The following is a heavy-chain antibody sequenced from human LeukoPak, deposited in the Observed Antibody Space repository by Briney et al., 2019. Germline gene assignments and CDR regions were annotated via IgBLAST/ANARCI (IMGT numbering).Heavy chain of an antibody. CDR1: GFTFSSYG. CDR3: AKAGHLDTSMALDY. CDR2: ISYDGSNK. Sequence: GGSLRLSCTVAGFTFSSYGMHWVRQAPGKGLEWVAVISYDGSNKFYGDSVKGRFTISRDDSKNTLYLQMNRLTTEDTALYYCAKAGHLDTSMALDYWGQGTLVTVPS. V-gene: IGHV3-30*18. D-gene: IGHD5-18*01. J-gene: IGHJ4*02.